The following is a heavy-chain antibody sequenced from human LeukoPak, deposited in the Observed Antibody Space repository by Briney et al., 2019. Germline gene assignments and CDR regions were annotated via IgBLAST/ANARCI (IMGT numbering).Heavy chain of an antibody. CDR2: IKQDGSEK. D-gene: IGHD6-13*01. CDR1: TFTLNNYW. CDR3: ASRAGYTGSWSAFDY. V-gene: IGHV3-7*05. J-gene: IGHJ4*02. Sequence: PGGSLRLSCTASTFTLNNYWMSWVRQAPGKGLEWVANIKQDGSEKYYVGSVKGRFTISRDNAKNSLYLQMNSLRAEDTAVYYCASRAGYTGSWSAFDYWGQGTLVTVSS.